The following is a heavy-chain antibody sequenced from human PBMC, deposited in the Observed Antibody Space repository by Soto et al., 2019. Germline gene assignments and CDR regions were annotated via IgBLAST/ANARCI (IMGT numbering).Heavy chain of an antibody. Sequence: QAQLVQSGAEVKKPGTALRVSCKASGYTLTGYYLHWVRQAPGQGREWMGWLNPDTGEAIYAQRFEGRVTMTSDTTMSTAYMDVKRLGSDDTAVYYGARGGYYDSGIYKGDLDVWGQGTLVTVSS. J-gene: IGHJ3*01. CDR3: ARGGYYDSGIYKGDLDV. D-gene: IGHD3-22*01. V-gene: IGHV1-2*02. CDR2: LNPDTGEA. CDR1: GYTLTGYY.